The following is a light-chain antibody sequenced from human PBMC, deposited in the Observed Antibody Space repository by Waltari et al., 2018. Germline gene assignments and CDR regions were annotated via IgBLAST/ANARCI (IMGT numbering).Light chain of an antibody. J-gene: IGLJ2*01. V-gene: IGLV3-21*04. Sequence: SYVLAQPPSVSVAPGKTAKITCGGNNIGGKSVHWYQQKPGQAPVLVMYFDSDWPPGIPGRFSASNSGNTATLTISSVEAGDEADYYCQVWDTSSDHPVIFGGGTKLTVL. CDR1: NIGGKS. CDR2: FDS. CDR3: QVWDTSSDHPVI.